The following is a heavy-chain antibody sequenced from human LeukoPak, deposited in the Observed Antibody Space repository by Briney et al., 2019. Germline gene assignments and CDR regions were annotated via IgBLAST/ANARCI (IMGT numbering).Heavy chain of an antibody. CDR2: IYYSGST. D-gene: IGHD6-13*01. CDR3: ARHYGGSSWSLDY. Sequence: PSETLSLTCTVSGXSISSSSYYWGWIRQPPGKGLEWVGSIYYSGSTYYNPSLKSRVTISVDTSRNQFSLKLSSVTAADTAVYYCARHYGGSSWSLDYWGQGTLVTVSS. CDR1: GXSISSSSYY. V-gene: IGHV4-39*01. J-gene: IGHJ4*02.